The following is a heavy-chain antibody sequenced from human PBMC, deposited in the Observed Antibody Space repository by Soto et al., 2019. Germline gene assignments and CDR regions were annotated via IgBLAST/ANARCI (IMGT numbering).Heavy chain of an antibody. V-gene: IGHV1-46*03. CDR1: GYTFTSYY. Sequence: ASVKVSCKASGYTFTSYYMDWVRQAPGQGLEWMGIINPSGGSTSYAQKFQGRVTMTRDTSTSTVYMELSSLRSEDTAVYYCARDYDSSGYPRYYFDYWGQGTLVTVSS. CDR2: INPSGGST. D-gene: IGHD3-22*01. J-gene: IGHJ4*02. CDR3: ARDYDSSGYPRYYFDY.